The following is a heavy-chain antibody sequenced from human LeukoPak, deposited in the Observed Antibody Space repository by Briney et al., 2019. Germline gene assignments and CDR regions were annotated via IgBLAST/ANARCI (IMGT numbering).Heavy chain of an antibody. V-gene: IGHV1-18*01. CDR2: ISAYNGNT. J-gene: IGHJ4*02. CDR3: ARDLRYSGYNWPLDY. D-gene: IGHD5-12*01. CDR1: GYTFTSYG. Sequence: ASVKVSCKASGYTFTSYGISWVRQAPGQGLEWMGWISAYNGNTNYAQKLQGRVTMTTDTSTSTAYMELRSLRSDDTAVYYCARDLRYSGYNWPLDYWGQGTLVTVSS.